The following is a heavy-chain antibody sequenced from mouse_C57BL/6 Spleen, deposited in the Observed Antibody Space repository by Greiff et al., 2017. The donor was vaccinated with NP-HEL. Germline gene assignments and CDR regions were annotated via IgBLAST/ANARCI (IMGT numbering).Heavy chain of an antibody. CDR2: IYPRSGNT. J-gene: IGHJ3*01. CDR1: GYTFTSYG. V-gene: IGHV1-81*01. CDR3: AREGANWDVAY. Sequence: QVQLQQSGAELARPGASVKLSCKASGYTFTSYGISWVKQRTGQGLEWIGEIYPRSGNTYYNEKFKGKATLTADKSSSTAYMELRSLTSEDSAVYFCAREGANWDVAYWGQGTLVTVSA. D-gene: IGHD4-1*01.